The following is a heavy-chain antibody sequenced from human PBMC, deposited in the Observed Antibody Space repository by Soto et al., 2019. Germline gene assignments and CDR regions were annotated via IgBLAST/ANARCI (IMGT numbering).Heavy chain of an antibody. CDR2: IYYSGST. CDR3: ARQYLEWFNNWFDP. D-gene: IGHD3-3*01. V-gene: IGHV4-39*01. Sequence: PSETLSLTCTVSGGSISSSSYYWGWSRQPPGKGLEGIGSIYYSGSTYYNPSLKSRVTISVDTSKNQFSLKLSSVTAADTAVYYCARQYLEWFNNWFDPWGQGTLVTVSS. CDR1: GGSISSSSYY. J-gene: IGHJ5*02.